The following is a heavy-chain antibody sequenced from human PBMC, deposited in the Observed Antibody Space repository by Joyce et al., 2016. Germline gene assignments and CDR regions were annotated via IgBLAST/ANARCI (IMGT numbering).Heavy chain of an antibody. CDR3: AREYGGTFYFDY. V-gene: IGHV1-2*02. CDR2: INPDRGYT. D-gene: IGHD4-23*01. CDR1: GFRFSGYY. Sequence: QVQLVQSGAEVKNPGASVKVSCKASGFRFSGYYIHWVRQAPGQGLEWMGWINPDRGYTIDAQKWQGRVTMTRDTSISTVYLGLGRLTSDDTALYYCAREYGGTFYFDYWGQVTLVTVSS. J-gene: IGHJ4*02.